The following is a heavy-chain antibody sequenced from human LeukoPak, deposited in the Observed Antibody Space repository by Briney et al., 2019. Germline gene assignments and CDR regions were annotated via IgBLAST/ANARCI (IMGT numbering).Heavy chain of an antibody. CDR3: ARVRRYYYDSSGYYIFDY. Sequence: SETLSLTCAVYGGSFSGYYWSWIRQPPGKGLEWIGEINHRGSTNYNPSLKSRVTISVDTSKNQFSLKLSSVTAADTAVYYCARVRRYYYDSSGYYIFDYWGQGTLVTVSS. D-gene: IGHD3-22*01. CDR2: INHRGST. J-gene: IGHJ4*02. V-gene: IGHV4-34*01. CDR1: GGSFSGYY.